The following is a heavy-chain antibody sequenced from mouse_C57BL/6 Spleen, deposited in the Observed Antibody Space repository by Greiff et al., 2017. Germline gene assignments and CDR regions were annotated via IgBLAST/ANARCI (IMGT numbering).Heavy chain of an antibody. V-gene: IGHV1-50*01. CDR3: ALEDYYGNDY. CDR2: IDPSDSYT. CDR1: GYTFTSYW. Sequence: QVQLQQPGAELVKPGASVKLSCKASGYTFTSYWIQWVKQRPGQGLEWIGEIDPSDSYTNYNQKFKGKATLTVDTSSSTAYMQLSSLTSEDSAVYYCALEDYYGNDYWGQGTTLTVSS. J-gene: IGHJ2*01. D-gene: IGHD1-1*01.